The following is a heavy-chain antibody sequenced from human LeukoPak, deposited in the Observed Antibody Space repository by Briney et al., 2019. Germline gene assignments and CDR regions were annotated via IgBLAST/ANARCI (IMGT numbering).Heavy chain of an antibody. CDR2: INPNSGGT. J-gene: IGHJ5*02. CDR1: GYTFTGYY. CDR3: AREGAYYYNSSGP. Sequence: GASVKVSCKASGYTFTGYYMHWVRQAPGQGLEWMGWINPNSGGTNYAQKFQGRVTMTRDTSISTAYMELSRLRSDDTAVYYCAREGAYYYNSSGPWGPGTLVTVSS. D-gene: IGHD3-22*01. V-gene: IGHV1-2*02.